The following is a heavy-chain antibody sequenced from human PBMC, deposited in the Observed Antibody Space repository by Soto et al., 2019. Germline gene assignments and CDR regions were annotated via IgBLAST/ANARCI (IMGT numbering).Heavy chain of an antibody. J-gene: IGHJ4*02. CDR2: ISSGSGTI. D-gene: IGHD1-7*01. CDR3: ARGSELSL. V-gene: IGHV3-48*01. CDR1: GFTFSTYG. Sequence: GVLRLSCVASGFTFSTYGINWVRQAPGKGLEWVSYISSGSGTIYQADSVKGRFTISRDNAKNSVYLQMNSLRAEDTAAYYCARGSELSLWGQGALVTVSS.